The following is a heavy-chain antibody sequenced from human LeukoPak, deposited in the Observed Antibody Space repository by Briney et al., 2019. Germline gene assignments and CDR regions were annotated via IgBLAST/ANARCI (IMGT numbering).Heavy chain of an antibody. CDR2: IYYSGYT. CDR3: ARARSRWELTNAFDI. Sequence: PSQTLSLTCTVSGGSISSGGYYWSWIRQHPGKGLEWIGYIYYSGYTYYNPSLKSRVTISVDTSKNQFSLKLSSVTAADTAVYYCARARSRWELTNAFDIWGQGTMVTVSS. D-gene: IGHD1-26*01. V-gene: IGHV4-31*03. J-gene: IGHJ3*02. CDR1: GGSISSGGYY.